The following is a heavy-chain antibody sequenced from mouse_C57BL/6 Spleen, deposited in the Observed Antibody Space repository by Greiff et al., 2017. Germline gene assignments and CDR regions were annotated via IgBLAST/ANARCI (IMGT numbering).Heavy chain of an antibody. J-gene: IGHJ2*01. CDR3: ARQRGNY. V-gene: IGHV5-6*02. CDR2: ISSGGSYT. Sequence: DVKLQESEGDLVKPGGSLKLSCAASGFTFSSYGMSWVRQTPDKRLEWVATISSGGSYTYYPDSVKGRFTISRDNAKNTLYLQMSSLKSEDTAMYYCARQRGNYWGQGTTLTVSS. CDR1: GFTFSSYG.